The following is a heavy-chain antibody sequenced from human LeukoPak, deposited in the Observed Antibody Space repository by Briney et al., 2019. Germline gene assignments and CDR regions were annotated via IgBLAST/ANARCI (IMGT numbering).Heavy chain of an antibody. Sequence: GPVKVSCKASGYTFTGYYMHWVRQAPGQGLEWMGWINPNSGGTNYAQKFQGRVTMTRDTSISTAYMELSRLRSDDTAVYYCARAVRDGYIDYYYHMDVWGKGTTVTVSS. CDR3: ARAVRDGYIDYYYHMDV. D-gene: IGHD5-24*01. J-gene: IGHJ6*03. V-gene: IGHV1-2*02. CDR1: GYTFTGYY. CDR2: INPNSGGT.